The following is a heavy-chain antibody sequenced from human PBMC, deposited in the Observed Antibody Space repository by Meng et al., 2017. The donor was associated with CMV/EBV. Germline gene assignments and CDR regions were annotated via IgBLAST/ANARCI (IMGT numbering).Heavy chain of an antibody. Sequence: GGSLRLSCAASGFSFSDYPMNWVRQAPGKGLEWVAVISYDVSSKYYTDSVKGRFTISRDNSKNTLYLQMNRLRAEDTAVYYCARDMEPLALVATADYWGQGTLVTVSS. CDR2: ISYDVSSK. D-gene: IGHD1-26*01. J-gene: IGHJ4*02. CDR3: ARDMEPLALVATADY. CDR1: GFSFSDYP. V-gene: IGHV3-30-3*01.